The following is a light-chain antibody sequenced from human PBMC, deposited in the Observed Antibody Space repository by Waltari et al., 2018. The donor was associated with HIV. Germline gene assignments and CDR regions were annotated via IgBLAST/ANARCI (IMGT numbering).Light chain of an antibody. J-gene: IGLJ1*01. CDR3: SSYTSSSTQV. CDR1: SRDVGCYTY. CDR2: EDT. V-gene: IGLV2-14*01. Sequence: QSALTHPASVSGSPGQSITISCTGTSRDVGCYTYVFWYQQHPGKAPKLRIYEDTNLPSGVANRFSGSKSGNTASLTISGLQAEDEADYYCSSYTSSSTQVFGTGTKFTVL.